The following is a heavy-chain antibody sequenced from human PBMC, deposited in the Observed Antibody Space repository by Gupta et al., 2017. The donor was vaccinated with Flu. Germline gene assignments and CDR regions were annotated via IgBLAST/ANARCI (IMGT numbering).Heavy chain of an antibody. V-gene: IGHV5-51*01. D-gene: IGHD6-19*01. Sequence: FTNFWIGWVRQMPGKGLEWMGLIYPGDSETRYSPSFQGQVTISADKSISTAYLQWSSLKASDTAMYYCASHIAVNNNWGHYWGQGTQVTVSS. CDR3: ASHIAVNNNWGHY. J-gene: IGHJ4*02. CDR2: IYPGDSET. CDR1: FTNFW.